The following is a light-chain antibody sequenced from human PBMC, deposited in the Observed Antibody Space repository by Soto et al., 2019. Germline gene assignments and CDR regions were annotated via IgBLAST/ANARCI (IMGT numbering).Light chain of an antibody. CDR2: DVS. CDR1: SSDVGAYNF. J-gene: IGLJ1*01. CDR3: SSKRGGTYV. Sequence: QSVLTQPASVPGSPGQSITISCTGTSSDVGAYNFVSWYQQHPAKAPILMIYDVSNRPSGVSNRFSGSKSGNTASLTISGLQAEDEADYFCSSKRGGTYVFGTGTKVTVL. V-gene: IGLV2-14*03.